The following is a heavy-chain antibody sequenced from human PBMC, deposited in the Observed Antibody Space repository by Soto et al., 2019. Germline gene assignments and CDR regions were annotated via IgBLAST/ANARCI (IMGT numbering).Heavy chain of an antibody. D-gene: IGHD3-16*01. CDR2: INPSGGST. V-gene: IGHV1-46*01. J-gene: IGHJ6*02. CDR1: GYTFTSYH. Sequence: ASVKVSCKASGYTFTSYHMHWVRQAPGQGLEWMGIINPSGGSTRYAQKFQGRVTMTRDTSTRTVYMELSSLRSEDTAVYYCAGFLGGGGWPTPFTREVGGQGTTVPVSS. CDR3: AGFLGGGGWPTPFTREV.